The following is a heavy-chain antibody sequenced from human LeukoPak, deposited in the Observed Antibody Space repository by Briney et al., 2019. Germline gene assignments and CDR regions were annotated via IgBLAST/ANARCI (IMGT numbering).Heavy chain of an antibody. CDR1: GXSISSYY. CDR3: ARVGYCSGGSCYSDYYYGMDV. Sequence: SETLSLTCAVSGXSISSYYGSWIRQPPGKGLEWIGYIYFSGSTNYNPSLKSRVTISVDTSKNQFSLKLSSVTAADTAVYYCARVGYCSGGSCYSDYYYGMDVWGQGTTVTVSS. V-gene: IGHV4-59*01. CDR2: IYFSGST. D-gene: IGHD2-15*01. J-gene: IGHJ6*02.